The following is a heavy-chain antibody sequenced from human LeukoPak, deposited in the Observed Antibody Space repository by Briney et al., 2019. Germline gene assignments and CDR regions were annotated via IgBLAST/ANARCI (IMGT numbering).Heavy chain of an antibody. CDR1: RYTFTGYY. J-gene: IGHJ4*02. CDR3: ARDLMTTQTWDLDY. V-gene: IGHV1-2*02. Sequence: GASVKVSCKGSRYTFTGYYMHWVRQAPGQGLEWMAWINPNGGATNYAQKFQGRVTVTRDTSISTAYMELSSLESDDTAVYYCARDLMTTQTWDLDYWGQGTLVSVSS. D-gene: IGHD3-16*01. CDR2: INPNGGAT.